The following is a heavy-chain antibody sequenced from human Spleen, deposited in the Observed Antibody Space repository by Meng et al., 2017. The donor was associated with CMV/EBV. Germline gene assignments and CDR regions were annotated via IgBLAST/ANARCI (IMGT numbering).Heavy chain of an antibody. CDR3: AKEYGGYIDY. J-gene: IGHJ4*02. CDR2: IFSDGSRT. Sequence: GESLKTSCAASGFTFSNSDMNWVSQAPGKGLEWISLIFSDGSRTYYADSVRGRFTISRDYSTNSLYLQMNSLRVEDTAIYYCAKEYGGYIDYWCRGTLVTVSS. D-gene: IGHD4/OR15-4a*01. V-gene: IGHV3-23*03. CDR1: GFTFSNSD.